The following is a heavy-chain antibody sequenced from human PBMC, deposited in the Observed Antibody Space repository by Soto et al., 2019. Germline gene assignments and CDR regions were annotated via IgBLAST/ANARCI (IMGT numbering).Heavy chain of an antibody. Sequence: QVQLVQSGGEVKKPGASVKVSCKASGYTFSNFGLSWVRQAPGQGLELMGWISPYNGNTNYAQKLQGRLTMTTDTSTSTAYMELRSLRSEDTAVYYCARDRLGVSVTGGGFETWGQGTLVTVSS. CDR3: ARDRLGVSVTGGGFET. J-gene: IGHJ4*02. V-gene: IGHV1-18*01. CDR1: GYTFSNFG. CDR2: ISPYNGNT. D-gene: IGHD2-8*01.